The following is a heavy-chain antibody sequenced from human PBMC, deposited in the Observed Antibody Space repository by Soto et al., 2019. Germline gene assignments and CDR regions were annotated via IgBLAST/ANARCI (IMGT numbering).Heavy chain of an antibody. Sequence: QVQVVQSGAEVKKPGASVKVSCKASGYTFTSYGISWVRQAPGQGLEWMGWINAYNGNTKYAQKLQGRVTMTTDTSTSTAYKELRSLRSGDPAGYYWARNLGGGISAPRGQGTLVTVSS. J-gene: IGHJ5*02. V-gene: IGHV1-18*01. CDR3: ARNLGGGISAP. D-gene: IGHD6-13*01. CDR2: INAYNGNT. CDR1: GYTFTSYG.